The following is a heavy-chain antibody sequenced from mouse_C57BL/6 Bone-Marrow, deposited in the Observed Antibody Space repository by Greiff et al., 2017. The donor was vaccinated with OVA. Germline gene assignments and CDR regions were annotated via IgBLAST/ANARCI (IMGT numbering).Heavy chain of an antibody. CDR1: GYTFTDYN. D-gene: IGHD2-3*01. V-gene: IGHV1-18*01. CDR2: INPNNGGT. CDR3: ARRRLLYYAMDY. Sequence: VQLKESGPELVKPGASVKIPCKASGYTFTDYNMDWVKQSHGKSLEWIGDINPNNGGTIYNQKFKGKATLTVDKSSSTAYMELRSLTSEDTAVYYCARRRLLYYAMDYWGQGTSVTVSS. J-gene: IGHJ4*01.